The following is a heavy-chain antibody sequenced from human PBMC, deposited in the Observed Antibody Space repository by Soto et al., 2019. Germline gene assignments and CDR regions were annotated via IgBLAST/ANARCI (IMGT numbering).Heavy chain of an antibody. CDR3: ATVTGRITFNPYGMDV. CDR2: FDPEDGET. V-gene: IGHV1-24*01. D-gene: IGHD1-20*01. Sequence: ASVKVSCKVSGYTLTELSMHWVRQAPGKGLEWMGGFDPEDGETIYAQKFQGRVTMTEDTSTDTAYMELSSLRSEDTAVYYCATVTGRITFNPYGMDVWGQGTTATVSS. J-gene: IGHJ6*02. CDR1: GYTLTELS.